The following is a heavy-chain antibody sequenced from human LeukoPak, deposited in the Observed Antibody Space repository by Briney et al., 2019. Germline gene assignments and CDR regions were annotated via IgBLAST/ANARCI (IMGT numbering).Heavy chain of an antibody. CDR2: IYSGDGT. V-gene: IGHV3-66*01. J-gene: IGHJ1*01. D-gene: IGHD3-22*01. CDR1: GFTVSSSY. CDR3: AKVYYDEYFQH. Sequence: GGSLRLSCIASGFTVSSSYMTWVRQAPGKGLDWVSIIYSGDGTFYADSVKGRFTISRDNSKNTLYLQMNSLRAEDTAVYYCAKVYYDEYFQHWGQGTLVTVSS.